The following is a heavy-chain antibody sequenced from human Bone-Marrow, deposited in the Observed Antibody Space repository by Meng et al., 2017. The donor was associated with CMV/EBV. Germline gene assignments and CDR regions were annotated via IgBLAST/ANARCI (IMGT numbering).Heavy chain of an antibody. CDR3: ARDLGTAGRPADS. Sequence: VSGGSSSSNNWWSWVRQSPEKGLEWIGEIYHSGTTNYNPSLKSRVTISVDKLQNQLSLRLSSVTAADTAVYYCARDLGTAGRPADSWGQGTLVTVSS. CDR1: GGSSSSNNW. D-gene: IGHD6-6*01. V-gene: IGHV4-4*02. J-gene: IGHJ4*02. CDR2: IYHSGTT.